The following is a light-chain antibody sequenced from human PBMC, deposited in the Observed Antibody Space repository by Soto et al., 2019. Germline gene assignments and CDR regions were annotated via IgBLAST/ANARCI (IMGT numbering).Light chain of an antibody. CDR1: SSDVGSYNL. Sequence: QSALTQPASVSGSPGQSITISCTGTSSDVGSYNLVSWYQQHPGKVPKIMIYEASKRPSGAPNRFSGSKSGNTASLTISGLQAEDEADYYCCSYAGSSTXXXXTXTKLXVL. CDR2: EAS. J-gene: IGLJ1*01. CDR3: CSYAGSSTXX. V-gene: IGLV2-23*01.